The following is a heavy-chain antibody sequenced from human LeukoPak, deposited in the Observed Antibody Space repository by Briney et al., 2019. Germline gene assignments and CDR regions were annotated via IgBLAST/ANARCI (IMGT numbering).Heavy chain of an antibody. CDR3: ARRAGAYSHPYDY. D-gene: IGHD4/OR15-4a*01. Sequence: GGSLRLSCAASGFTFSSYAMSWVRQAPGKGLEWVSFIYSDDTHYSDSVKGRFTISRDNSKNTLYLQMNSLRAEDTAVYYCARRAGAYSHPYDYWGQGTLVSVST. J-gene: IGHJ4*02. CDR2: IYSDDT. CDR1: GFTFSSYA. V-gene: IGHV3-23*03.